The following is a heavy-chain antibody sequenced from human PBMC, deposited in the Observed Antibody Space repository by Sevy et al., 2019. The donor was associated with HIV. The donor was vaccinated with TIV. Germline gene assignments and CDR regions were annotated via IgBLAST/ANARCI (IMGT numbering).Heavy chain of an antibody. J-gene: IGHJ5*02. V-gene: IGHV3-30*04. CDR1: GLTFSSYA. CDR2: ISYDGSDK. Sequence: GGSLRLSCAASGLTFSSYAMHWVRQAPGKGLEWVAVISYDGSDKYFADSVKGRFTISRDNSKNTLFLQMSSLRTEDTAVYYCARGPGVVAVAALNWFDPWGQGTLVTVSS. CDR3: ARGPGVVAVAALNWFDP. D-gene: IGHD2-15*01.